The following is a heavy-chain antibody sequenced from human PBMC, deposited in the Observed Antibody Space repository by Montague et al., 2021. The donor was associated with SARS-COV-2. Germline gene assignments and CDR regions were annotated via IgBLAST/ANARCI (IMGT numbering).Heavy chain of an antibody. J-gene: IGHJ4*02. CDR1: GGSISSYY. V-gene: IGHV4-59*01. D-gene: IGHD3-22*01. Sequence: SETLSLTCTVSGGSISSYYWSWIRQPPGKGLEWIGNIYYSGSTXXXPSXXXRVTISVDTSKNQFSLKLSSVTAADTAVYYCARGLIDITMMVVVFTGASLYFDYWSQGTLVTVSS. CDR2: IYYSGST. CDR3: ARGLIDITMMVVVFTGASLYFDY.